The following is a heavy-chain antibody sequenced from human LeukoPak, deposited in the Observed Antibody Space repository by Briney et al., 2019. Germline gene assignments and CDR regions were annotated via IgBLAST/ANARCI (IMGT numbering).Heavy chain of an antibody. V-gene: IGHV3-20*04. CDR3: AREIGSTSRPYFGS. D-gene: IGHD2-2*01. CDR2: INWNGVST. CDR1: GFTFDDYG. Sequence: PGGSLRLSCAASGFTFDDYGMSWVRQAPGKGLEWVSGINWNGVSTSYADSVKGRFTISRDNAKKSLYLQMNSLRAEDTAFYYCAREIGSTSRPYFGSWSRGTLVTVSS. J-gene: IGHJ4*02.